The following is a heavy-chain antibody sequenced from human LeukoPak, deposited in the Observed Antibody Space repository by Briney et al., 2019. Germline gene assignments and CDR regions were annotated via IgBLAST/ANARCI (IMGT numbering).Heavy chain of an antibody. CDR1: GYTFTAYY. V-gene: IGHV1-2*02. CDR3: ASEIAAPPPYYYYYMDV. D-gene: IGHD6-6*01. CDR2: INPNSGGT. Sequence: GASVKVSCKASGYTFTAYYIHWGRQAPGQGLEWMGWINPNSGGTNYAQKFQGRVTMTRDTSISTAYMELSRLRSDDTAVYYCASEIAAPPPYYYYYMDVWGKGTTVTVSS. J-gene: IGHJ6*03.